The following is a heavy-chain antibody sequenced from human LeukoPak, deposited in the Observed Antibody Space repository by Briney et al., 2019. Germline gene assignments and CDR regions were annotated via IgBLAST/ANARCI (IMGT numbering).Heavy chain of an antibody. D-gene: IGHD5-24*01. V-gene: IGHV3-21*01. CDR1: GFTFSSYS. CDR2: ISSSSSYI. CDR3: ARDRRAAGYNPHYYYYYYMDV. J-gene: IGHJ6*03. Sequence: GGSLRLSCAASGFTFSSYSMNWVRQAPGKGLEWVSSISSSSSYIYYADSVKGRFTISRDNAKNSLYLQMNSLRAEDTAVYYCARDRRAAGYNPHYYYYYYMDVWGKGTTVTVSS.